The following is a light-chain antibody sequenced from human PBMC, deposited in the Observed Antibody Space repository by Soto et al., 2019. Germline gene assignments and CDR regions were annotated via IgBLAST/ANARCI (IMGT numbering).Light chain of an antibody. CDR1: QGVRSNY. Sequence: EIVLTQSPGTLSLSPGERATLSCKASQGVRSNYLAWYQQKLGQAPRPLIYGASSRATGIPDRFSGSGSGADFTLTISRLEPEDCAVYYCQQYGSSPWTFGQGTTVEIK. J-gene: IGKJ1*01. V-gene: IGKV3-20*01. CDR3: QQYGSSPWT. CDR2: GAS.